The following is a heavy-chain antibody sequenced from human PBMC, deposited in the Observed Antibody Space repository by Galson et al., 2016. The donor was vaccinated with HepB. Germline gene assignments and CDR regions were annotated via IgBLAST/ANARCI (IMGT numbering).Heavy chain of an antibody. V-gene: IGHV1-69*13. CDR1: GGTFSSYA. D-gene: IGHD6-6*01. CDR2: IIPVFGSA. CDR3: AYSGSSRGGRRGYYCFMDV. J-gene: IGHJ6*03. Sequence: SVKVSCKASGGTFSSYAISWVRQAPGQGLEWMGGIIPVFGSANYAQKFQGRVTITADESTSTAYMELSSLRSEDTAVYYCAYSGSSRGGRRGYYCFMDVWGKGTAVTVSS.